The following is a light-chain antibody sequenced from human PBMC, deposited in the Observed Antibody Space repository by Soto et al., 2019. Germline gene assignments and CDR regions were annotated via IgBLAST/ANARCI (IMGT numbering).Light chain of an antibody. CDR1: QSVSSY. Sequence: EIVLTQSPATLSLYPGERATLSCRASQSVSSYLAWYQQKPGQAPRLLIYDASNRATGIPARFSGSGSLTNFTLTISSLAREDFAVYYCQQRSNWPLFTFSPGTKVDIK. V-gene: IGKV3-11*01. CDR3: QQRSNWPLFT. J-gene: IGKJ3*01. CDR2: DAS.